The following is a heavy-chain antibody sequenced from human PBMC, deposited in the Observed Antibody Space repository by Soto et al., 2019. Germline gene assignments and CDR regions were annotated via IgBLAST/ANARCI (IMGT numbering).Heavy chain of an antibody. D-gene: IGHD3-10*01. V-gene: IGHV3-11*01. CDR1: GFTFSDYY. CDR2: ISSSGSTI. Sequence: PGGSLRLSCAASGFTFSDYYMSWIRQAPGKGLEWVSYISSSGSTIYYADSVKGRFTISRDNAKNSLYLQMNSLRAEDTAVYYCASSRPPSVLLWFGEFGFDYWGQGTLVTVSS. J-gene: IGHJ4*02. CDR3: ASSRPPSVLLWFGEFGFDY.